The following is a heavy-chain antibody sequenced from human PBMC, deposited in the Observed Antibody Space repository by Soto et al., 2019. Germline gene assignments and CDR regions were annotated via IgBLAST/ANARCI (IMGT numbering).Heavy chain of an antibody. CDR3: AKEVRIVVVPVYYYYGMDV. J-gene: IGHJ6*02. CDR1: GFTFSSYG. V-gene: IGHV3-30*18. Sequence: GGSLRLSCAASGFTFSSYGMHWARQAPGKGLEWVAVISYDGSNKYYADSVKGRFTISRDNSRNTLYLQMNSLRAEDTAVYYCAKEVRIVVVPVYYYYGMDVWGQGTTVTVSS. D-gene: IGHD2-2*01. CDR2: ISYDGSNK.